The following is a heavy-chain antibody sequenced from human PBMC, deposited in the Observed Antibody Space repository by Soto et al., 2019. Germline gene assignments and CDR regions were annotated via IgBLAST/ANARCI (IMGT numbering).Heavy chain of an antibody. D-gene: IGHD2-8*02. V-gene: IGHV3-30*03. J-gene: IGHJ4*02. CDR3: TGEVASGY. Sequence: VGSLRLSCAVSGFTVSTYGMHWVRQAPGKGLEWVAVISRDGGTKYYADSVKGRFTISRDNSRNTLFLEMNSLRGDDMAVYYCTGEVASGYWGQGTLVTVSS. CDR1: GFTVSTYG. CDR2: ISRDGGTK.